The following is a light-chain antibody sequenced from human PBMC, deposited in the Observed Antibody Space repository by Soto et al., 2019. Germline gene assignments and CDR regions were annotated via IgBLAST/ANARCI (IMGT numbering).Light chain of an antibody. CDR1: QSVSSY. CDR3: QQRSNWPPYT. J-gene: IGKJ2*01. CDR2: DAT. Sequence: EIVLTQSPATLSLSPGERATLSCRASQSVSSYLASYHQKPGQAPRLLIYDATNRATGIPARFSGSGSGTDFTLTTSSLEPEDFAVYYCQQRSNWPPYTFGQGTKLEIK. V-gene: IGKV3-11*01.